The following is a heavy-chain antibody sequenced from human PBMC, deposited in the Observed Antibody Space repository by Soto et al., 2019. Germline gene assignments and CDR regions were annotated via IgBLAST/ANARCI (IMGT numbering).Heavy chain of an antibody. Sequence: QVQLVQSGAEVKKPGSSVKVSCKASGGTFSSYAISWVRQAPGQGLEWMGGIIPIFGTANYAQKFQGRVTIPAEESTSIAEMELSSLRAEATAVYDCARREYSRGWYDPVPYYYGYGMDVWGQGTTVTVSS. CDR1: GGTFSSYA. J-gene: IGHJ6*02. CDR3: ARREYSRGWYDPVPYYYGYGMDV. V-gene: IGHV1-69*12. CDR2: IIPIFGTA. D-gene: IGHD6-19*01.